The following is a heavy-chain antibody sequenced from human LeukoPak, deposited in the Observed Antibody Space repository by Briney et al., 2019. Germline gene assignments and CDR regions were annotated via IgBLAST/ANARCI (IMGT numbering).Heavy chain of an antibody. Sequence: SVKVSCKASGGTCSSYAISWVRQAPGQGLEWMGGVIPIFGTANYAQKFQGRVTITADESTSTAYMELSSLRSEDTAVYYCARDSGAAHGMDVWGKGTTVTVSS. CDR1: GGTCSSYA. D-gene: IGHD3-10*01. J-gene: IGHJ6*04. V-gene: IGHV1-69*13. CDR3: ARDSGAAHGMDV. CDR2: VIPIFGTA.